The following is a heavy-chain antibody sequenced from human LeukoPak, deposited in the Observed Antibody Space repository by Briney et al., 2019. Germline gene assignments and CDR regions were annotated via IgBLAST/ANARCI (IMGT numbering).Heavy chain of an antibody. V-gene: IGHV4-38-2*02. CDR1: DYSISSGYY. D-gene: IGHD4-17*01. J-gene: IGHJ4*02. CDR3: ARRTVTTSARGSFDY. CDR2: MYYSGST. Sequence: PSETLSLTCTVSDYSISSGYYWGWIRQPPGKGLEWIGSMYYSGSTYYNPSLKSRVTISVDKSKNQFSLKLSSVTAADTAVYYCARRTVTTSARGSFDYWGQGTLVTVSS.